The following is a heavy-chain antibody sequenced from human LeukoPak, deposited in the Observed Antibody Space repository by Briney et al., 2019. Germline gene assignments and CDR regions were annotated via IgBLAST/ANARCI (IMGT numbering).Heavy chain of an antibody. CDR3: ARDESGYDFDY. CDR2: MNPNSGDT. J-gene: IGHJ4*02. CDR1: GYTFTSYD. Sequence: ASVKVSCKASGYTFTSYDINWVRQATGQGLEWMGWMNPNSGDTDYAQKFQGRVTMTRNTSISTAYMELSSLRSDDTAVYYCARDESGYDFDYWGQGTLVTVSS. V-gene: IGHV1-8*01. D-gene: IGHD5-12*01.